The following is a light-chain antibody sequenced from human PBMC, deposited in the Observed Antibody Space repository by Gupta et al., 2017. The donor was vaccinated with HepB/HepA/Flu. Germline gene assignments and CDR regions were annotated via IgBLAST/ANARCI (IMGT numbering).Light chain of an antibody. CDR3: LQYYNLPFT. V-gene: IGKV1-33*01. CDR1: QDINNY. CDR2: DAS. J-gene: IGKJ3*01. Sequence: DIQMTQSPSSLSASVGDRVTITCQASQDINNYLNWYQQKPGKAPKLLIYDASNLETGVPSRFSGSGSGADFTFTISSLQPEDIATYYCLQYYNLPFTFGHGTKVDIK.